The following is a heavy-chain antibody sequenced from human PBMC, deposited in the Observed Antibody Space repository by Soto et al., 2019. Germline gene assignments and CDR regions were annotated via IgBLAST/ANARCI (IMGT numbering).Heavy chain of an antibody. D-gene: IGHD1-1*01. Sequence: VQLVESGGDLVKPGGSLRLSCAASGFTFSKAWMSWVRQAPGKGLEWFGRIKSKTDGGTTDYAAPVKGRFTISRDDSKNTLYLQMNSLKTEDTAVYYCTRVQAYYDYGMDVWGQGTTVTVSS. CDR1: GFTFSKAW. CDR3: TRVQAYYDYGMDV. V-gene: IGHV3-15*01. CDR2: IKSKTDGGTT. J-gene: IGHJ6*02.